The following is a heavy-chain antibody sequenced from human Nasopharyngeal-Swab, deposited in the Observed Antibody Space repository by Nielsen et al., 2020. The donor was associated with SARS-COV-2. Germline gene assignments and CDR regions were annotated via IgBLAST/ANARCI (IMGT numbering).Heavy chain of an antibody. V-gene: IGHV4-59*12. CDR2: IYSTGST. Sequence: PGKGLDWIGYIYSTGSTDYNPSLKSRVTISVDTSKNQFSLKLSSVTAADTAVYYCAREGRIIQLWSGGFDPWGQGTLVTVFS. CDR3: AREGRIIQLWSGGFDP. J-gene: IGHJ5*02. D-gene: IGHD5-18*01.